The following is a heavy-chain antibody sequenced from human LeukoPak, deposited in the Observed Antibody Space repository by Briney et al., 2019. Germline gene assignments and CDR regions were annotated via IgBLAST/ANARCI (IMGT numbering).Heavy chain of an antibody. D-gene: IGHD5-24*01. CDR3: TRVGYIDEGIDY. V-gene: IGHV3-7*04. CDR1: GFPFSSYW. CDR2: IKQDGSKK. Sequence: GGSLTLSCVASGFPFSSYWMTWVRQAPGKGLEWVANIKQDGSKKSYVDSVKGRFTISRDNAKNSLYLQMNSLRAEDTAIYYCTRVGYIDEGIDYWGQGTLVTVSS. J-gene: IGHJ4*02.